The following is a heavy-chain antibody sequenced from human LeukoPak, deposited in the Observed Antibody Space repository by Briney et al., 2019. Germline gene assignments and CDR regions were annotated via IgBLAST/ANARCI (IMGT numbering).Heavy chain of an antibody. J-gene: IGHJ5*02. V-gene: IGHV3-9*01. CDR3: ARALYSSIPGEGYNWFDP. D-gene: IGHD6-13*01. CDR2: ISWNSGSI. Sequence: PGGSLRLSCAASGFTFDDYAMHWVRQAPGKGLEWVSGISWNSGSIGYADSVKGRFTISRDNAKNSLYLQMNSLRAEDTALYYCARALYSSIPGEGYNWFDPWGQGTLVTVSS. CDR1: GFTFDDYA.